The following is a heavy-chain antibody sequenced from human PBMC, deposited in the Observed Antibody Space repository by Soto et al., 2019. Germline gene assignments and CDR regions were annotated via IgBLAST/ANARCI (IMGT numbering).Heavy chain of an antibody. V-gene: IGHV4-4*02. D-gene: IGHD5-12*01. CDR3: AVPGRGDFDY. Sequence: SETLSLTCAASGSSIGTNNWWSWVRQPPGKGLEWIGDVYHSGTTNCNPSLKSRVTISIDKSKNQFSLTLTSMTAADTALYYCAVPGRGDFDYWSQGTLVTVSS. J-gene: IGHJ4*02. CDR2: VYHSGTT. CDR1: GSSIGTNNW.